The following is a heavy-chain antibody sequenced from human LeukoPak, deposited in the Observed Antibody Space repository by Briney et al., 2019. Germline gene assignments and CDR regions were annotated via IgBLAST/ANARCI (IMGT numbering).Heavy chain of an antibody. Sequence: PGGSLRLSCAASGFTFSSYWMHWVRQVPGKGLVWVARINPGGSSITYADSVKGRFTISRENAKNTLYLQMDSLRAEDTGVYYCARSNQADDYWGQGTLVTVSS. D-gene: IGHD1-14*01. J-gene: IGHJ4*02. CDR2: INPGGSSI. CDR3: ARSNQADDY. V-gene: IGHV3-74*01. CDR1: GFTFSSYW.